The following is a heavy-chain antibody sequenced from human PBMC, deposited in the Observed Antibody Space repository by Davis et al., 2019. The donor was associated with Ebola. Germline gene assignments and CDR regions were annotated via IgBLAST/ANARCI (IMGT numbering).Heavy chain of an antibody. D-gene: IGHD4-11*01. Sequence: PGGSLRLSCKGSGYSFTSYWISWVRQMPGKGLEWMGNIDPTDSYTNSSPSFQGHVTISADKSISTAYLQWSSLKASDTATYHCARHWDYSNFYNYHGMDVWGQGTTVSVSS. CDR3: ARHWDYSNFYNYHGMDV. CDR1: GYSFTSYW. CDR2: IDPTDSYT. V-gene: IGHV5-10-1*01. J-gene: IGHJ6*02.